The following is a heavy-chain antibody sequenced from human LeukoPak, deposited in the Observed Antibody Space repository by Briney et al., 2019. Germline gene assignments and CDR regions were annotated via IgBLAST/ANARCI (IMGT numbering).Heavy chain of an antibody. D-gene: IGHD2-15*01. Sequence: PSETLSLTCTVSGVSVSSYYWSWIRQPPGKGPERIGYIYYSGSNNYNPSLKSRVTISVDTSKNQFSLKLSSVTAADTAVYYCARVGYCSGGSCYSGSYYYYGMDVWGQGTTVTVSS. CDR2: IYYSGSN. CDR1: GVSVSSYY. V-gene: IGHV4-59*02. J-gene: IGHJ6*02. CDR3: ARVGYCSGGSCYSGSYYYYGMDV.